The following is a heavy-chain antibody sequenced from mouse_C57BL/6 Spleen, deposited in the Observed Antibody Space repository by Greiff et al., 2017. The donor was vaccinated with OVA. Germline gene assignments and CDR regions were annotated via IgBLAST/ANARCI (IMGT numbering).Heavy chain of an antibody. CDR2: INPSSGYT. V-gene: IGHV1-4*01. Sequence: VKLMESGAELARPGASVKMSCKASGYTFTSYTMHWVKQRPGQGLEWIGYINPSSGYTKYNQKFKDKATLTADKSSSTAYMQLSSLTSEDSAVYYCARFYGNPDWYFDVWGTGTTVTVSS. CDR1: GYTFTSYT. CDR3: ARFYGNPDWYFDV. J-gene: IGHJ1*03. D-gene: IGHD2-1*01.